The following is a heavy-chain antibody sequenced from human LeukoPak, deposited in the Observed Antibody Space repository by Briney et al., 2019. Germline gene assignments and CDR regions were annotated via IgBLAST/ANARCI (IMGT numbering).Heavy chain of an antibody. CDR1: GFPFSNYA. D-gene: IGHD3-22*01. CDR2: ISGSGGST. CDR3: AKGSDDSTGYYYRYYYYYMDV. Sequence: GGSLRLSCAASGFPFSNYAMSWVRQAPGKGLEWVSAISGSGGSTYYADSVKGRFTISRDNSKNTLYLQMNSLRAEDTAVYYCAKGSDDSTGYYYRYYYYYMDVWGKGTTVTVSS. J-gene: IGHJ6*03. V-gene: IGHV3-23*01.